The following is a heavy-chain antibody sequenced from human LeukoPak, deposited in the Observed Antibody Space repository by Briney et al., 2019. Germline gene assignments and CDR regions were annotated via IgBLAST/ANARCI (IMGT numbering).Heavy chain of an antibody. J-gene: IGHJ4*02. CDR1: GGSFSGYY. CDR2: ISSSSSYT. D-gene: IGHD5-12*01. CDR3: ARRVATTKNYYFDY. V-gene: IGHV3-11*06. Sequence: LSLTCAVYGGSFSGYYWSWIRQAPGKGLEWVSYISSSSSYTNYADSVKGRFTISRDNAKNSLYLQMNSLRAEDTAVYYCARRVATTKNYYFDYWGQGTLVTVSS.